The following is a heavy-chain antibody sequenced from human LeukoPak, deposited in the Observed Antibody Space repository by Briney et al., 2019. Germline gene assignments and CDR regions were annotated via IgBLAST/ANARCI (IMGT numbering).Heavy chain of an antibody. Sequence: ASVKVSCKASGYTFTGYYMHWVRQAPGQGLEWMGWINPNSGGTNYAQKFQGWVTMTRDTSISTAYMELSRLRSDDTAVYYCARAHGSGSYYNLLWYFDYWGQGTLVTVSS. V-gene: IGHV1-2*04. CDR1: GYTFTGYY. D-gene: IGHD3-10*01. CDR3: ARAHGSGSYYNLLWYFDY. CDR2: INPNSGGT. J-gene: IGHJ4*02.